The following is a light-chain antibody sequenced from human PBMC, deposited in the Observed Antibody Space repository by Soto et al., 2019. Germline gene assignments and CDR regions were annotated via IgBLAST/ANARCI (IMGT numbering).Light chain of an antibody. CDR1: SSDVGGYNY. J-gene: IGLJ3*02. CDR2: EVS. V-gene: IGLV2-8*01. Sequence: QSALTQPPSASGSPGQSVTISCTGTSSDVGGYNYVSWYQQHPGKAPKLMIYEVSKRPSGVPDHFSGSKSGNTASLTVSGLQYEDEADYYCSSYAGSNNLVFGGGTKVTVL. CDR3: SSYAGSNNLV.